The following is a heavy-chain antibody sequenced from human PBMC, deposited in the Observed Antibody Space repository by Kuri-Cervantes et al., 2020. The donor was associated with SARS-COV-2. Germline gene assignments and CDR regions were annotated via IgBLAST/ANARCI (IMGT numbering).Heavy chain of an antibody. V-gene: IGHV5-51*01. Sequence: GESLKISCKGSGYSFTSYWIGWVRQMPGKGLEWMGIIYPGDSDTRYSPSFQGQVTISADKSISTAYLQWSSLKASDTAMYYCARTGFSGYCSGGSCLHRFDYWGQGTLVTVSS. D-gene: IGHD2-15*01. CDR3: ARTGFSGYCSGGSCLHRFDY. CDR1: GYSFTSYW. CDR2: IYPGDSDT. J-gene: IGHJ4*02.